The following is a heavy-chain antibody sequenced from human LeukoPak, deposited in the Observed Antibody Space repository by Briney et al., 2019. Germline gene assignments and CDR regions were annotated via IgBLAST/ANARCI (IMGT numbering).Heavy chain of an antibody. D-gene: IGHD2-15*01. V-gene: IGHV3-21*01. CDR2: ISSGSDYI. CDR3: ARGGRRFDS. Sequence: GGSLRLSCAASGFTLSLYSMNWVRQAPGKGLEWVSSISSGSDYISYGDSLKSRFSISRDNAKNSLYLQMNSLRTEDTAVYYCARGGRRFDSWGQGTLVSVSS. J-gene: IGHJ5*01. CDR1: GFTLSLYS.